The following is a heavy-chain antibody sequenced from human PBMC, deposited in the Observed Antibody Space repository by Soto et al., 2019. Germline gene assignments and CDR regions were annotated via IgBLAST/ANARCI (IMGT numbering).Heavy chain of an antibody. V-gene: IGHV3-23*01. D-gene: IGHD1-1*01. Sequence: EVQLLESGGGLVQPGGSLRLSLAASGFTFSSYPRSWFRQPPGTGLAWVSVISSSGGKIYDADSVKDRFTISRDSSKSTLFLQMNSLRAEDTAVYHCATDRSETPTYGVDVWGQGTTVTVSS. J-gene: IGHJ6*02. CDR1: GFTFSSYP. CDR2: ISSSGGKI. CDR3: ATDRSETPTYGVDV.